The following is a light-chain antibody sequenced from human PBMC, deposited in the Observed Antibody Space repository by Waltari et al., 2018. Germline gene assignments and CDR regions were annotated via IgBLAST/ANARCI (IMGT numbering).Light chain of an antibody. V-gene: IGKV3-15*01. CDR2: GAS. CDR1: QSIGNK. J-gene: IGKJ1*01. CDR3: QQYNNRKT. Sequence: EIVMTQSPGTLSVSPGERVTLSCRASQSIGNKLAWYQQLFGQAPRLLIYGASTRATGIPARFSGSGSGTEFTLTISSLQSEDFAVYYCQQYNNRKTFGQGTKVEIK.